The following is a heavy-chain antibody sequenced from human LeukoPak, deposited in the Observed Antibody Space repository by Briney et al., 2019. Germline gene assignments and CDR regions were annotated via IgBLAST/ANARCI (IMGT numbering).Heavy chain of an antibody. CDR2: IPYDGSNK. CDR3: AKDQPFLEWPLNYMDV. D-gene: IGHD3-3*02. Sequence: GGSLRLSCAASGFTFSSYGMHWVRQPPGKGLDWVASIPYDGSNKYYADSVKGRFTISRDNSKNTLYLQMNSLRAEDTAVYYCAKDQPFLEWPLNYMDVWGKGTTVTVSS. CDR1: GFTFSSYG. J-gene: IGHJ6*03. V-gene: IGHV3-30*02.